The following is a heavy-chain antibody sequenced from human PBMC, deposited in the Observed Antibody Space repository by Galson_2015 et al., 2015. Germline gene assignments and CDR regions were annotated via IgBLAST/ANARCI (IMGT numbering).Heavy chain of an antibody. V-gene: IGHV1-69*13. Sequence: SVKVSCKASGGTFSIFAISWVRQAPGQRLEWLGGLLPISGTPNYAQKFQGRVPITADESQSTAYMELSSLTSEDTAVFYCATSNADVYCSGGSCYRESWGQGTLVTVSS. CDR1: GGTFSIFA. CDR3: ATSNADVYCSGGSCYRES. J-gene: IGHJ5*02. CDR2: LLPISGTP. D-gene: IGHD2-15*01.